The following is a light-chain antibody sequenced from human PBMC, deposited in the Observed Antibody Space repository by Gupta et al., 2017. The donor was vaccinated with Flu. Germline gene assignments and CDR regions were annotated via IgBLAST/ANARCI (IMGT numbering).Light chain of an antibody. V-gene: IGKV1-33*01. CDR2: DTS. Sequence: DIQMTQSPSSLSASVGDRVAITCQANQSISNYLNWYQHKPGNAPKLLIYDTSNLETGVPSRFSGIGSGTHFSLIISSLQPEDMATYYCQQFYNLPYTFGQGTQLESK. CDR3: QQFYNLPYT. CDR1: QSISNY. J-gene: IGKJ2*01.